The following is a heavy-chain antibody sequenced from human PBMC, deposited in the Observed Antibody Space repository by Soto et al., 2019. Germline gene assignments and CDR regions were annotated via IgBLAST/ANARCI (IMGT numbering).Heavy chain of an antibody. CDR2: INAGNGNT. Sequence: ASVKVSCKASGYTFTSYAMHWVRQAPGQRLEWMGWINAGNGNTKYSQKFQGRVTITRDTSASTAYMELSSLRSEDTAVYYCAGKKIAGYYYDSSGYYYDDPFDYWGKGTLVTVSS. V-gene: IGHV1-3*01. J-gene: IGHJ4*02. D-gene: IGHD3-22*01. CDR3: AGKKIAGYYYDSSGYYYDDPFDY. CDR1: GYTFTSYA.